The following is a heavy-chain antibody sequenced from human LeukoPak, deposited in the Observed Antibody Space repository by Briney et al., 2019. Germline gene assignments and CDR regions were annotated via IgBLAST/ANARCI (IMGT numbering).Heavy chain of an antibody. V-gene: IGHV3-7*01. J-gene: IGHJ5*02. CDR1: GFTFSNYW. CDR2: MNQDGSGK. D-gene: IGHD3-16*01. CDR3: ARDNDRKDDS. Sequence: GGSLRLSCAASGFTFSNYWMTWVRQAPGRGLEWVANMNQDGSGKYYVDSVKGRFAISRDNAKNSLYLQMNNLRVEDTAVYYCARDNDRKDDSWGQGTLVTVSS.